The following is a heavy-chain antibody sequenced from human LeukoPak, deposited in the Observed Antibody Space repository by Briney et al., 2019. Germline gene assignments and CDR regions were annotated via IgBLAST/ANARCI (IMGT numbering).Heavy chain of an antibody. V-gene: IGHV3-7*01. CDR2: IKQDGSEK. CDR1: GFTFSSYW. D-gene: IGHD2-2*01. CDR3: ARDCSVPAALNLYYYYYGMDV. J-gene: IGHJ6*02. Sequence: GGSLRLSCAASGFTFSSYWMSWVRQAPGKGLEWVANIKQDGSEKYYVDSVKGRFTISRDNAKNSLYLQMNSLRAEDTAVYYCARDCSVPAALNLYYYYYGMDVWAKGPRSPSP.